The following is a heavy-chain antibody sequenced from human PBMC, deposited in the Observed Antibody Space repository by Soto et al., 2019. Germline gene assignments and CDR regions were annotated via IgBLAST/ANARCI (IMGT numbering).Heavy chain of an antibody. CDR1: GGPISSSDW. CDR2: IYYSGST. Sequence: PSETLSPTFAVSGGPISSSDWWSWVRQPPGKGLEWIAEIYYSGSTNYNPSLKSRVTISVDKSKNKFSLKLSSVTAADSAVYYCARRYYDSSGYYPWAFDIWGQGTMVT. CDR3: ARRYYDSSGYYPWAFDI. D-gene: IGHD3-22*01. V-gene: IGHV4-4*02. J-gene: IGHJ3*02.